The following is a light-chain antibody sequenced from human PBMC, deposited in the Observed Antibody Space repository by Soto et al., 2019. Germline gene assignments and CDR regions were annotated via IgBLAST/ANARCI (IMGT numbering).Light chain of an antibody. CDR1: ILANRY. J-gene: IGLJ2*01. CDR2: RDT. V-gene: IGLV3-27*01. Sequence: SYELTQPSSVSVSPGQTVRITCSGNILANRYSRWFQQKAGQAPVLLIYRDTERPSGIPEPFSGSTSGTTVTLTISGTQVEDEAAYSCSSATHNSLLFGGGTKLTVL. CDR3: SSATHNSLL.